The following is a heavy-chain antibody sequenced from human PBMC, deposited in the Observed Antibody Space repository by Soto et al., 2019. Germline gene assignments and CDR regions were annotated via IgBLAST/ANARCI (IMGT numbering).Heavy chain of an antibody. Sequence: ASVKFSCKAPGYTFTSYGISWVRQAPGQGLEWMGWISAYNGNTNYAQKLQGRVTMTTDTSTSTAYMELRSLRSDDTAVYYCARVPYYYDSSGLVNGWFDPWGQGTMVTVS. CDR1: GYTFTSYG. V-gene: IGHV1-18*01. D-gene: IGHD3-22*01. CDR2: ISAYNGNT. CDR3: ARVPYYYDSSGLVNGWFDP. J-gene: IGHJ5*02.